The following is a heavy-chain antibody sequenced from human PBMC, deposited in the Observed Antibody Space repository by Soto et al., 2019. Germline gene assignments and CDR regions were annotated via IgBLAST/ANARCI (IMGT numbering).Heavy chain of an antibody. D-gene: IGHD3-3*01. Sequence: QVQLVQSGAEVKKPGASVKVSCKASGYTFTSYAMHWVRQAPGQRLEWMGWINAGNGNTKYSQKFQGRVIITRDTSASTAYMELSSLRSEDTVVYYCARGRRITIFGVVSSTGGYFDLWGRGTLVTVSS. CDR1: GYTFTSYA. CDR3: ARGRRITIFGVVSSTGGYFDL. V-gene: IGHV1-3*01. J-gene: IGHJ2*01. CDR2: INAGNGNT.